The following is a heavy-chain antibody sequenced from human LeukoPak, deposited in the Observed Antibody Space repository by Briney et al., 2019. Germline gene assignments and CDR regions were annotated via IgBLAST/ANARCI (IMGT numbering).Heavy chain of an antibody. J-gene: IGHJ4*02. D-gene: IGHD5-18*01. CDR3: ARGGTWIQLWSIDY. Sequence: ASVKVPCKASGYTFTGYYMHWVRQAPGQGLEWMGWINPNSGGTKYAQKFQGRVTMTRDTSISTAYMELSRLRSDDTAVYYCARGGTWIQLWSIDYWGQGTLVTVSS. CDR2: INPNSGGT. CDR1: GYTFTGYY. V-gene: IGHV1-2*02.